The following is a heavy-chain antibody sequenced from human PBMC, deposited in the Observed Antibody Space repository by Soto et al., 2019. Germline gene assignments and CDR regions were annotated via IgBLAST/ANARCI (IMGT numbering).Heavy chain of an antibody. Sequence: QVQLQQWGAGPLRPLETLSLTCGVSGGSFSGYYWAWIRQSPGQGLEWIGEINDRGSINYNPSLKSRLSISVDMSKNHYSLDLRSVTAADTAVYYCARESHDILTGPPWVWYFDLWGRGTLVTVSS. J-gene: IGHJ2*01. CDR3: ARESHDILTGPPWVWYFDL. V-gene: IGHV4-34*01. CDR1: GGSFSGYY. D-gene: IGHD3-9*01. CDR2: INDRGSI.